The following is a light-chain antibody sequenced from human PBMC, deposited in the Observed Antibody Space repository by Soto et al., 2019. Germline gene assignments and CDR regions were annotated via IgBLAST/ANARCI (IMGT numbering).Light chain of an antibody. CDR1: CSNIGAGYD. Sequence: QSVLTQPPSVSGAQGQRVTISCTGSCSNIGAGYDVHWYQQLPGTAPKLLIYGNSNRPSGVPDRFSGSKSGTSASLAITGLQAEDEADYYCQSYDSSLSALFGGGTKLTVL. CDR2: GNS. J-gene: IGLJ3*02. V-gene: IGLV1-40*01. CDR3: QSYDSSLSAL.